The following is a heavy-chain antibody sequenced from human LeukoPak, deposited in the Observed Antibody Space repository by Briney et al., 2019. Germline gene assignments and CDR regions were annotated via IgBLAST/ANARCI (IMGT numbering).Heavy chain of an antibody. CDR2: IYYSGST. CDR3: ARVSYSSGWYEGETGFDY. Sequence: SETLSLTCTVSGGSISSYYWSWIRQPPGKGLEWIGYIYYSGSTSYNPSLKSRVTISVDTSKNQFSLKLSSVTAADTAVYYCARVSYSSGWYEGETGFDYWGQGTLVTVSS. V-gene: IGHV4-59*01. CDR1: GGSISSYY. D-gene: IGHD6-19*01. J-gene: IGHJ4*02.